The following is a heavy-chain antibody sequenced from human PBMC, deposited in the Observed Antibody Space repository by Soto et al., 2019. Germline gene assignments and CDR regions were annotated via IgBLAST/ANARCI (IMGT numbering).Heavy chain of an antibody. CDR3: AQRQSGWYVY. J-gene: IGHJ4*02. V-gene: IGHV3-74*01. Sequence: GGSLRLSCAASGLTFSSYWMHWVRQAPGKGLVWVSRINSDGSSTNYADSVKGRFTISRDNAKNTLYLQMNSLRAEDTAVYYCAQRQSGWYVYWGQGTLVTVSS. CDR1: GLTFSSYW. CDR2: INSDGSST. D-gene: IGHD6-19*01.